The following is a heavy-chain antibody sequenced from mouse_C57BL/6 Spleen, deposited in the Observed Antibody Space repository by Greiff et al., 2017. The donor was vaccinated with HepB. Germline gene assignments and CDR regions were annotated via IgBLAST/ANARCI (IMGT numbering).Heavy chain of an antibody. CDR2: ISDGGSYT. Sequence: EVKLVESGGGLVKPGGSLKLSCAASGFTFSSYAMSWVRQTPEKRLEWVATISDGGSYTYYPDNVKGRFTISRDNAKNNLYLQMSHLKSEDTAMYYCARALYGNFLFAYWGQGTLVTVSA. D-gene: IGHD2-1*01. J-gene: IGHJ3*01. CDR3: ARALYGNFLFAY. CDR1: GFTFSSYA. V-gene: IGHV5-4*03.